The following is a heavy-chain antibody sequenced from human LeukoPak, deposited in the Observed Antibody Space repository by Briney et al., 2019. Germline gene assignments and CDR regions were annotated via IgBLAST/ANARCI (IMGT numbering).Heavy chain of an antibody. V-gene: IGHV4-39*07. D-gene: IGHD3-3*01. J-gene: IGHJ5*02. CDR3: AGGIFGVAQNWFDP. Sequence: PSETLSLTCTVSGGSISSGGYYWSWIRQPPGKGLEWIGEIYHSGSTNYNPSLKSRVTISVDKSKNQFSLKLSSVTAADTAVYYCAGGIFGVAQNWFDPWGQGTLVTVSS. CDR2: IYHSGST. CDR1: GGSISSGGYY.